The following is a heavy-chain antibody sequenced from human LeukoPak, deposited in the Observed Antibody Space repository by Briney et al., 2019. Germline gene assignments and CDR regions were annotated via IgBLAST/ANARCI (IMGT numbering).Heavy chain of an antibody. CDR3: ARLKGTFWSGYQTTNWFDP. CDR2: IHYSGST. V-gene: IGHV4-59*01. CDR1: GGSITSYF. J-gene: IGHJ5*02. D-gene: IGHD3-3*01. Sequence: PSETLSPTRTLSGGSITSYFWSCIRHPPGSLLESIGYIHYSGSTNYNPSLKSRVTISVDTSKNQFSLNLSSVTAADTAVYYCARLKGTFWSGYQTTNWFDPWGQGILVSVSS.